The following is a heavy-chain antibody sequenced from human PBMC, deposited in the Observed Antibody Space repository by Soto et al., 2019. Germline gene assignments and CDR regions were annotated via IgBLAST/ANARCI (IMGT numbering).Heavy chain of an antibody. V-gene: IGHV3-15*07. D-gene: IGHD2-2*01. CDR3: TTALSFEGGDIVVVPAARPPEDFDY. J-gene: IGHJ4*02. CDR2: IKSKTDGGTT. CDR1: GFTFSNAW. Sequence: GGSLRLSCAASGFTFSNAWMNWVRQAPGKGLEWVGRIKSKTDGGTTDYAAPVKGRFTISRDDSKNTLYLQMNSLKTEDTAVYYCTTALSFEGGDIVVVPAARPPEDFDYWGQGTLVTVSS.